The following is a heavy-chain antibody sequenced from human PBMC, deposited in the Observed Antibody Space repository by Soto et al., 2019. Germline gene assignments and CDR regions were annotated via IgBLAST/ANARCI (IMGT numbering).Heavy chain of an antibody. CDR1: GFTFSSYG. Sequence: QVQLVESGGGVVQPGRSLRLSCAASGFTFSSYGMHWVRQAPGKGLEWVAVIWYDGSNKYYADSVKGRFIISRDNSKNTLYLQMNSLRAEDTAVYYCARDKPHYYGMDVWGQGTTVTVSS. V-gene: IGHV3-33*01. CDR2: IWYDGSNK. J-gene: IGHJ6*02. CDR3: ARDKPHYYGMDV.